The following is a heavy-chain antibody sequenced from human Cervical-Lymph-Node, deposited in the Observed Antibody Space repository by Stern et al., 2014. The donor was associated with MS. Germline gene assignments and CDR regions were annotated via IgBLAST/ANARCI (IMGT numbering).Heavy chain of an antibody. CDR2: IIPMCGTA. J-gene: IGHJ5*02. CDR3: ARNGYVEYGPFDP. D-gene: IGHD5-12*01. Sequence: QVQLVQSGAEVKKPGSSVKVSCKASGGTFSSYAISWVRQAPGQGLEWIGGIIPMCGTANYAQKFQGRVTITAAESTSTAYMELSSLRAEDTAVYYCARNGYVEYGPFDPWGQGTLVTVSS. CDR1: GGTFSSYA. V-gene: IGHV1-69*01.